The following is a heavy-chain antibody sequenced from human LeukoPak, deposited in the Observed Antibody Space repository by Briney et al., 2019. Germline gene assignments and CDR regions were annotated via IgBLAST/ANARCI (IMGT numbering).Heavy chain of an antibody. V-gene: IGHV4-59*08. J-gene: IGHJ5*02. CDR3: ARHGWGLYSSSWSHFDP. CDR2: IYYSGST. Sequence: SETLCLTCTVSGGSISSCYWSRIRQPPGKVLEWIGYIYYSGSTNYNPSLKSRVTISVDTSKNQFSLKLSSVTAADTAVYYCARHGWGLYSSSWSHFDPWGQGTLVTVSS. CDR1: GGSISSCY. D-gene: IGHD6-13*01.